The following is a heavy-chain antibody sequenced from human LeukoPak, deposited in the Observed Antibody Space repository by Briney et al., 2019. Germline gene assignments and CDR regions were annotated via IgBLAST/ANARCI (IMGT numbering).Heavy chain of an antibody. J-gene: IGHJ3*02. CDR3: ARDGQQLVPTDAFDI. CDR2: INPSGGST. D-gene: IGHD6-13*01. V-gene: IGHV1-46*01. Sequence: ASVKVSCKASGYTFTSYYMHWVRQAPGQGLEWMGIINPSGGSTSYAQKFQGRVTMTRDTFTSTVYMELSSLRSEDTAVYYCARDGQQLVPTDAFDIWGQGTMVTVSS. CDR1: GYTFTSYY.